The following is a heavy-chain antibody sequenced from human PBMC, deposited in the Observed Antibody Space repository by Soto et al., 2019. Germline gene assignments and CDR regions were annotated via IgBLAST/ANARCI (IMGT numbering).Heavy chain of an antibody. V-gene: IGHV1-69*01. CDR1: GGTFSSYA. Sequence: QVQLVQSGAAVKKPGSSVKVSCKASGGTFSSYAISWVRQAPGQGLEWMGGIIPIFGTANYAQKFQGRVTITADESTSTAYMELSSLRSEDTAVYYCARDPPGAMVTRMGSFDIWGQGTMVTVSS. D-gene: IGHD5-18*01. J-gene: IGHJ3*02. CDR2: IIPIFGTA. CDR3: ARDPPGAMVTRMGSFDI.